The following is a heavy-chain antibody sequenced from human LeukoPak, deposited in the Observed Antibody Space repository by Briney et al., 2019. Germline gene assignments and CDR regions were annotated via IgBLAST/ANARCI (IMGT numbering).Heavy chain of an antibody. Sequence: GGSLRLSCAVSGYTFSNYGMHWVRQAPGKGLEWVSGISWNSGSIGYADSVKGRFTISRDNAKNSLYLQMNSLRAEDTALYYCALGEGYYYGMDVWGQGTTVTVS. J-gene: IGHJ6*02. D-gene: IGHD3-10*01. CDR1: GYTFSNYG. CDR2: ISWNSGSI. V-gene: IGHV3-9*01. CDR3: ALGEGYYYGMDV.